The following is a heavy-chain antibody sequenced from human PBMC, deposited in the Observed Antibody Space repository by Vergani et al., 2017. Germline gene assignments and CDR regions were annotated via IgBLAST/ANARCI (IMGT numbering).Heavy chain of an antibody. CDR1: GGSISSSSYY. D-gene: IGHD3-10*01. CDR2: IYYSGST. CDR3: ARDRGVGYYYFGMDV. Sequence: QVQLQESGPGLVKPSETLSLTCTVSGGSISSSSYYWGWIRQPPGKGLEWIGSIYYSGSTYYNPSLKSRVTISVDTSKNQFSLKLSSVTAADTAVYYCARDRGVGYYYFGMDVWGQGTTVTVSS. V-gene: IGHV4-39*02. J-gene: IGHJ6*02.